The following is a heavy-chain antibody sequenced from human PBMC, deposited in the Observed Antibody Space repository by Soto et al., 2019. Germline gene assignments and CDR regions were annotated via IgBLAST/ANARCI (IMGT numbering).Heavy chain of an antibody. D-gene: IGHD6-19*01. CDR2: ISSSSSYI. Sequence: PGGSLRLSCAASGFTFGSYSRNWVRQAPGKGLEWVSSISSSSSYIYYADSVKGRFTISRDNAKNSLYLQMNSLRAEDTAVYYCATGEWQWLVPIDYWGQGTLVTVSS. V-gene: IGHV3-21*01. CDR3: ATGEWQWLVPIDY. J-gene: IGHJ4*02. CDR1: GFTFGSYS.